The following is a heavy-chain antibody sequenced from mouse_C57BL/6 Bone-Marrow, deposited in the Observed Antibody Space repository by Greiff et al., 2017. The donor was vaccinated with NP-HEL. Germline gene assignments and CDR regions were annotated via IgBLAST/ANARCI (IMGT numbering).Heavy chain of an antibody. Sequence: DVMLVESGGGLVQPGGSLKLSCAASGFTFSDYYMYWVRQTPEKRLEWVAYISNGGGSTYYPDTVKGRFTISRDNAKNTLYLQMSRLKSEDTAMYYCARGFLFAYWGQGTLVTVSA. CDR1: GFTFSDYY. CDR3: ARGFLFAY. J-gene: IGHJ3*01. V-gene: IGHV5-12*01. CDR2: ISNGGGST.